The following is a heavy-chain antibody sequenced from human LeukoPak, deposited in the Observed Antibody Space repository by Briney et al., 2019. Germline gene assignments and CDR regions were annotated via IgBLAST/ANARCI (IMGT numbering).Heavy chain of an antibody. CDR3: ARGQAYYYDSSGYYY. CDR2: IIPIFGTA. CDR1: GGTFSSYA. Sequence: SVTVSCKASGGTFSSYAISWVRQAPGQGLEWMGGIIPIFGTANYAQKFQGRVTITADESTSTAYMELSSLRSEDTAVYYCARGQAYYYDSSGYYYWGQGTLVTVSS. J-gene: IGHJ4*02. V-gene: IGHV1-69*13. D-gene: IGHD3-22*01.